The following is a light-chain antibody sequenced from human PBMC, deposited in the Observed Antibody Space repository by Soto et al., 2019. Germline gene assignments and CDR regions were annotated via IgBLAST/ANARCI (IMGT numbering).Light chain of an antibody. CDR2: DAS. Sequence: DIQMTQSPSSLSASVGDRVTITCRASQSISRWLAWYQQKPGKVPKVLIWDASSLQRGVPSRFSGSGSGTEFTLTINSLQPDDFATYYCQQYNDYSTWTFGQGTKVDI. CDR3: QQYNDYSTWT. J-gene: IGKJ1*01. CDR1: QSISRW. V-gene: IGKV1-5*01.